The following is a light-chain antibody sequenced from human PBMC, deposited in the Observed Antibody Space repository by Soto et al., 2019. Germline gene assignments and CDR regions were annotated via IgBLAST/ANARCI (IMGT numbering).Light chain of an antibody. Sequence: EIVLTQSPGTLSLSPGERATLSCTASQSVSNNYLAWYQQKAGQAPTLLIYNAFNRATGIPDRFSGSGSGTDFTLTISRLEPEDFAVYFCQQYGSAPYSFGQGTKLDIK. V-gene: IGKV3-20*01. CDR2: NAF. J-gene: IGKJ2*03. CDR1: QSVSNNY. CDR3: QQYGSAPYS.